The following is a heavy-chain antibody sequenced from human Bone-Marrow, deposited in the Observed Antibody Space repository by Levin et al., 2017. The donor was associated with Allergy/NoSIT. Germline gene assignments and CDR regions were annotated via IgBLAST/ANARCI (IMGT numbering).Heavy chain of an antibody. D-gene: IGHD3-16*01. CDR1: GFTFSSYA. Sequence: LSLTCAASGFTFSSYAMSWVRPAPGKGLEWVSAISGSGGSTYYADSVKGRFTISRDNSKNTLYLQMNSLRVEDTAVYYCAKWFGGGKALDYWGQGTLVTVSS. V-gene: IGHV3-23*01. J-gene: IGHJ4*02. CDR2: ISGSGGST. CDR3: AKWFGGGKALDY.